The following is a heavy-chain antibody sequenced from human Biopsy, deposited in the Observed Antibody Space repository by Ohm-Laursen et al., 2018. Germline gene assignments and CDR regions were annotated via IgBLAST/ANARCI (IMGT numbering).Heavy chain of an antibody. J-gene: IGHJ3*02. CDR1: GYTFTDYS. V-gene: IGHV1-2*02. Sequence: ASVKVSCNASGYTFTDYSLHWVRQAPGQGLEWMGWVNPNSGATNYAQKFQGRVAMTSDTSISTAYIELRRLISDDTAVYFCARDRMVTIITLVRADTFDIWGQGTLVSVSS. CDR2: VNPNSGAT. D-gene: IGHD3-10*01. CDR3: ARDRMVTIITLVRADTFDI.